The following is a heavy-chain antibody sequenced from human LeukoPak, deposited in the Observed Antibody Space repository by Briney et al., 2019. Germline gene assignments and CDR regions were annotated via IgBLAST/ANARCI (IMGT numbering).Heavy chain of an antibody. V-gene: IGHV3-7*01. CDR2: IKQDGSEK. D-gene: IGHD6-13*01. J-gene: IGHJ4*02. CDR1: GFTLSSYW. Sequence: GGSLRLSCAASGFTLSSYWMSWVRQAPGKGLEWVANIKQDGSEKNYVDSVKGRFTISRDNAKNSLYLQMNSLRAEDTAVYYCARAYSSSWYWFDYWGQGTLVTVSS. CDR3: ARAYSSSWYWFDY.